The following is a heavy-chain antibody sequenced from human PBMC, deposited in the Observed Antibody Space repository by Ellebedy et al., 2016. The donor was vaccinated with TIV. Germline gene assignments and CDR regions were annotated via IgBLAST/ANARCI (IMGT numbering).Heavy chain of an antibody. Sequence: SETLSLXXSVSGDFIRGSTFYWGWIRQSPGKGLEWIGSIYYTGSTYYNPSLKSRVTVSVDTSKNQFSLKLTSVTAADTAIYYCARDYYFYMDVWGKGTPVTTSS. CDR1: GDFIRGSTFY. CDR3: ARDYYFYMDV. V-gene: IGHV4-39*02. J-gene: IGHJ6*03. CDR2: IYYTGST.